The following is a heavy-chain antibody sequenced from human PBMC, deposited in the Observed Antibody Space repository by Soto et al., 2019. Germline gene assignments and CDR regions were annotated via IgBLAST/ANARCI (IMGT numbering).Heavy chain of an antibody. CDR2: ISGSGGST. J-gene: IGHJ4*02. CDR1: GFTFSSYA. CDR3: AKQPRIAALPAGDY. Sequence: HPGGSLRLSCAASGFTFSSYAMSWVRQAPGKGLEWVSAISGSGGSTYYADSVKGRFTISRDNSKNTLYLQMNSLRAEDTAVYYCAKQPRIAALPAGDYWGQGTLVTVSS. D-gene: IGHD6-6*01. V-gene: IGHV3-23*01.